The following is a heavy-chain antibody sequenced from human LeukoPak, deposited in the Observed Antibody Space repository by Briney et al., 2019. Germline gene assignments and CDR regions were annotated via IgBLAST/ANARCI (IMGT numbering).Heavy chain of an antibody. J-gene: IGHJ4*02. V-gene: IGHV3-23*01. D-gene: IGHD1-7*01. CDR3: AKDRWIYDY. CDR2: ISGSGGST. Sequence: GGSLRLSCEGSGFTFRRYSMHWVRQAPGKGLEWVSAISGSGGSTYYADSVKGRFTISRDNSKNTLYLQMNSLRAEDTAVYYCAKDRWIYDYWGQGTLVTVSS. CDR1: GFTFRRYS.